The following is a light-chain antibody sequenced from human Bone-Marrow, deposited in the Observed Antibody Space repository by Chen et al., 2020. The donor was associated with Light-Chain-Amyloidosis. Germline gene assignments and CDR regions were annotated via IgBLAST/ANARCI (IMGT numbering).Light chain of an antibody. V-gene: IGLV2-14*03. CDR3: SSYTFSSTLVV. J-gene: IGLJ1*01. CDR1: SSDVGGYDY. Sequence: QSALTQPASVSGSPGQSITISCPGSSSDVGGYDYVSWYQHHPGKAPKLMIFDVSDRPSGVSSRFSGSKSGSTASLTISGLQAEDEADYYCSSYTFSSTLVVFGTGTKVTVL. CDR2: DVS.